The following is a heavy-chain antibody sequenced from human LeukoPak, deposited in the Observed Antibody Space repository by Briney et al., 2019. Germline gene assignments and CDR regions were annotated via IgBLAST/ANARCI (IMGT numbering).Heavy chain of an antibody. J-gene: IGHJ4*02. D-gene: IGHD7-27*01. CDR1: GYSFTSYW. V-gene: IGHV5-10-1*01. CDR3: ASERDWGFDY. CDR2: IDPSDSYT. Sequence: GESLKISCKGSGYSFTSYWISWVRQMPGKGLEWMGRIDPSDSYTNYSPSFQGHVTISADKSISTAYLQWSRLKASDTAMYYCASERDWGFDYWGQGTLVTVSS.